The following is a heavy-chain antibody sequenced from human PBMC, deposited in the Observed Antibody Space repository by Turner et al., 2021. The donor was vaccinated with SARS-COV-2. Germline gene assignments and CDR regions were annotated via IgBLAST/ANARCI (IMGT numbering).Heavy chain of an antibody. Sequence: QVQLVQAGAEVKKPGSSVKVSCKATGGTFSSYPISWVRQAPGQGLEWMGGIIPFFGTANYAPKFQGRVTITADESTSTAYMELSSLRSEDTAVYYCARDLGYSGYGASPYFDYLGQGTLVTVSS. CDR2: IIPFFGTA. CDR3: ARDLGYSGYGASPYFDY. J-gene: IGHJ4*02. CDR1: GGTFSSYP. D-gene: IGHD5-12*01. V-gene: IGHV1-69*01.